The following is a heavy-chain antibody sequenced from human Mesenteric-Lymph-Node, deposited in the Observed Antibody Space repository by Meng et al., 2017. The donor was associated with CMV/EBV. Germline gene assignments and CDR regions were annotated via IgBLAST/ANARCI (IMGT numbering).Heavy chain of an antibody. V-gene: IGHV4-39*01. CDR2: IYYTGTI. CDR3: ARPNCKYFYYAMDV. J-gene: IGHJ6*02. CDR1: GGSISSSSYY. Sequence: GSLRLSCTVSGGSISSSSYYWAWIRQPPGKGVEWIGSIYYTGTIHSNPSLKSRVTISADRSSNQFSLKLSSVTAADTALYYCARPNCKYFYYAMDVWGPGTTVTVSS. D-gene: IGHD1-1*01.